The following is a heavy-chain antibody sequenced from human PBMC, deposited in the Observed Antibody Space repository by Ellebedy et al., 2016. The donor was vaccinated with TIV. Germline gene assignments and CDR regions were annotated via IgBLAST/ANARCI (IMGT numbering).Heavy chain of an antibody. J-gene: IGHJ4*02. D-gene: IGHD5-12*01. Sequence: MPGGSLRLSCLVSGGSFNNDHWSWIRQSPGKGLEWIGYVNQRRTTKYNSSLRSRVTISIDTSKNQFSLNLNSVTAADTAVYFCASTPFSAGSGYHPHDYWGQGILVTVSS. CDR2: VNQRRTT. CDR3: ASTPFSAGSGYHPHDY. CDR1: GGSFNNDH. V-gene: IGHV4-59*08.